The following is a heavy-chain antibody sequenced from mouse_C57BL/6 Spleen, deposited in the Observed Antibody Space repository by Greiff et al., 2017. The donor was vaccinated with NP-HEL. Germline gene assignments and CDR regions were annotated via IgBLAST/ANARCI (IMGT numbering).Heavy chain of an antibody. Sequence: EVQLQQSGPELVKPGASVKISCKASGYSFTGYYMNWVKQSPEKSLEWIGEINPSTGGTTYNQKFKAKATLTVDKSSSTAYMQLSSLTSEDSAVYYCARGESGSRPYYWGQGTTLTVSS. CDR1: GYSFTGYY. D-gene: IGHD1-1*01. CDR2: INPSTGGT. V-gene: IGHV1-42*01. CDR3: ARGESGSRPYY. J-gene: IGHJ2*01.